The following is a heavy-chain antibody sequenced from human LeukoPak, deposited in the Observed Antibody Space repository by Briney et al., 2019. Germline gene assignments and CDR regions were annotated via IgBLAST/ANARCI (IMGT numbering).Heavy chain of an antibody. CDR3: SRDLYYFERHGYYASDY. Sequence: GGSLRLSCTASGFTFSSYWMTWVRQAPGKGLERMANINQDGSEQHYADSVRGRFTISRDNANNLVYLEVNSLRDEDTAVYFCSRDLYYFERHGYYASDYWGQGTQVTVPS. CDR2: INQDGSEQ. V-gene: IGHV3-7*01. D-gene: IGHD3-22*01. J-gene: IGHJ4*02. CDR1: GFTFSSYW.